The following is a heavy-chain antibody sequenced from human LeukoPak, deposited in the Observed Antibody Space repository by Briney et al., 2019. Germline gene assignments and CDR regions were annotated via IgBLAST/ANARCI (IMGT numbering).Heavy chain of an antibody. V-gene: IGHV3-21*01. D-gene: IGHD3-22*01. J-gene: IGHJ4*02. CDR3: ARRGYSDSSGHDY. CDR1: GFTFKSYA. Sequence: GGSLRLSCAASGFTFKSYAMNWVRQSPGKGLEWVSSISGDSTDIYYADSLMGRSTISRDNAKNSLYLQINSLRAEDTAIYYCARRGYSDSSGHDYWGQGTLVTVSS. CDR2: ISGDSTDI.